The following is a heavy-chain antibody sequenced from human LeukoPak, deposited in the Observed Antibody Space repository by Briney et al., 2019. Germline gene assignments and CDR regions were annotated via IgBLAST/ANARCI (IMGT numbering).Heavy chain of an antibody. J-gene: IGHJ4*02. Sequence: SETLSLTCAVYGGSFSGYYWSWIRQPPGKGLEWIGEINHSGSTNYNPSLKSRVTISVDTSKNQFSPKLSSATAADTAVYYCARGLGYSNYYFDYWGQGTLVTVSS. CDR2: INHSGST. V-gene: IGHV4-34*01. D-gene: IGHD4-11*01. CDR3: ARGLGYSNYYFDY. CDR1: GGSFSGYY.